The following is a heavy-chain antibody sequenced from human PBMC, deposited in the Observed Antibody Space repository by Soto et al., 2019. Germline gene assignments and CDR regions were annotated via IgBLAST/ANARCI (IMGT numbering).Heavy chain of an antibody. CDR2: IMPIFGTA. D-gene: IGHD6-6*01. Sequence: QVQLVQSGAEVKKPGSSVKVSCKASGGTFSSYAISWVRQAPGQGLEWMGGIMPIFGTANYAQKFQGRVTITADETRSTAYMELSSLRSEDTAVYYCARDSVAARQDPAFDIWGQGTMVTVSS. CDR1: GGTFSSYA. V-gene: IGHV1-69*12. J-gene: IGHJ3*02. CDR3: ARDSVAARQDPAFDI.